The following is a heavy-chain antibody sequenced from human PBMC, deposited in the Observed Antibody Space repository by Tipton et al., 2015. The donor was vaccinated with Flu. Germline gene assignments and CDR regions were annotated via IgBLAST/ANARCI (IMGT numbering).Heavy chain of an antibody. Sequence: TLSLTCTVSGGSISSGNFFWNWIRQPAGKGLEWIGRIHTSGTTYYKPSLKSRVTISLDTSKNHFSLRRTSVTAADTALYFCARAESSLWAGHYYGLDVWGQGTTVTVSS. V-gene: IGHV4-61*02. CDR1: GGSISSGNFF. J-gene: IGHJ6*02. CDR3: ARAESSLWAGHYYGLDV. D-gene: IGHD6-19*01. CDR2: IHTSGTT.